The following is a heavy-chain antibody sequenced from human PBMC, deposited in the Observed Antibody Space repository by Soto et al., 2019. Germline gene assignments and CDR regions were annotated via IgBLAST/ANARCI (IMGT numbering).Heavy chain of an antibody. CDR1: GYTFTSYD. Sequence: ASVNRSCKASGYTFTSYDINWVRQATGQGLEWMGWMNPNSGNTGYAQRFQGRVTMTRNPSISTAYMELSSLRSEDTAVYYWARGRGEILKVLIIAAAAHNWVETGGE. D-gene: IGHD6-13*01. J-gene: IGHJ5*02. V-gene: IGHV1-8*01. CDR3: ARGRGEILKVLIIAAAAHNWVET. CDR2: MNPNSGNT.